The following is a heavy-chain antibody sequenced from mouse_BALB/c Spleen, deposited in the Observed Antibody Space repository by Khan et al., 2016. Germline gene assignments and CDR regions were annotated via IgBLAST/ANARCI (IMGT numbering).Heavy chain of an antibody. V-gene: IGHV3-2*02. CDR2: INYSGST. J-gene: IGHJ2*01. CDR3: ARDYYGSSYFDY. CDR1: GYSITSDYA. Sequence: EVQLQESGPGLVKPSQSLSLTCTVTGYSITSDYAWNWIRQFPGNRLEWMGFINYSGSTSYNPSLKSRISITRDTSKNQFFLQLISVTTEDTATYYCARDYYGSSYFDYWGHGTTLTVSS. D-gene: IGHD1-1*01.